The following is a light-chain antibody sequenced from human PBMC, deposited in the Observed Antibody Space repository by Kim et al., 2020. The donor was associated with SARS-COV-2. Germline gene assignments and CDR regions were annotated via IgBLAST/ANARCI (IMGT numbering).Light chain of an antibody. CDR3: QQYNSYPLT. CDR2: KAS. J-gene: IGKJ4*01. V-gene: IGKV1-5*03. CDR1: QSISSW. Sequence: DIQMTQSPSTLSASVGDRVTISCRASQSISSWLARYQQKPGKAPNLLIYKASSLQSGVPSRFSGSGSGTEFTLTISSLQPDDFATYYCQQYNSYPLTFGGGTKVDIK.